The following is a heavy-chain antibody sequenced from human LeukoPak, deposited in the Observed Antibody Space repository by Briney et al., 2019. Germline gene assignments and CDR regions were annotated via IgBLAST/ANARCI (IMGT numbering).Heavy chain of an antibody. J-gene: IGHJ4*02. CDR1: GYTFTSYA. CDR3: ARDRLISGGNPSDY. V-gene: IGHV1-3*01. D-gene: IGHD4-23*01. Sequence: ASVRVSCKASGYTFTSYAMHWVRQAPGQRLEWMGWINADNGNAEYSQKIQGRVTITRDTSASTAYMELSSLRSEDTAVYYCARDRLISGGNPSDYWGQGTLVTVSS. CDR2: INADNGNA.